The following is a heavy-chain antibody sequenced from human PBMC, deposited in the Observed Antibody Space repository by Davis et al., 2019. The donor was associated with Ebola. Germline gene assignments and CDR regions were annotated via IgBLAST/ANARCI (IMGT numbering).Heavy chain of an antibody. CDR2: IYYSGST. J-gene: IGHJ5*02. CDR3: ARDLLSGSSNWIDP. Sequence: SETLSLTCTVSGGSISSGGYYCSWIRQHPGKGLEWIGYIYYSGSTYYNPYLKSRVTISVDTSKNQFSLKLSSVTAADTAVYYCARDLLSGSSNWIDPWGQGTLVTVSS. D-gene: IGHD3-10*01. CDR1: GGSISSGGYY. V-gene: IGHV4-31*03.